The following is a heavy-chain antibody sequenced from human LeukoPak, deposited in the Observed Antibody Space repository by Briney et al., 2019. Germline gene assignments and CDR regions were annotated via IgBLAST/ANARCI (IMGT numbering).Heavy chain of an antibody. V-gene: IGHV1-8*01. CDR3: ARDQGPGHIAAFDY. Sequence: ASVKVSCKASGYTFTSYDINWVRQATGQGLEWLGWMNPSSGNTGYAQKFQGRVTMTRDTSISTAYMELSSLRSEDTAVYYCARDQGPGHIAAFDYWGQGTLVTVSS. J-gene: IGHJ4*02. CDR1: GYTFTSYD. D-gene: IGHD6-13*01. CDR2: MNPSSGNT.